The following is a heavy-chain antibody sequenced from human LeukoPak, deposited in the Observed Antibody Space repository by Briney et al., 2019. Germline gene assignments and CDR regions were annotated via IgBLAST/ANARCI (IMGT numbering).Heavy chain of an antibody. V-gene: IGHV3-30-3*01. D-gene: IGHD3-16*01. CDR1: GFTFSSHA. J-gene: IGHJ6*03. CDR2: ISYDGSNK. Sequence: GGSLRLSCEASGFTFSSHAMHWVRQAPGKGLEWVAVISYDGSNKWYADSVKGRFTISRDNSKNTLYLQMNSLRAEDTAVYYCARGGQGQYYYYYYYMDVWGKGTTVTVSS. CDR3: ARGGQGQYYYYYYYMDV.